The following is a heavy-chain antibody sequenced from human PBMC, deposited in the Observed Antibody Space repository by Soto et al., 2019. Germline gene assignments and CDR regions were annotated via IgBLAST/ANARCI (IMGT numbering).Heavy chain of an antibody. V-gene: IGHV3-30*03. CDR3: ASYDYSSSSSWFDP. D-gene: IGHD6-6*01. CDR2: MSYDGNNK. J-gene: IGHJ5*02. CDR1: GFTFSSYG. Sequence: QVELVESGGGVVQPGRSLRLSCAASGFTFSSYGMHWVRQAPGKGLEWVAVMSYDGNNKYYADSVKGRFTISRDNSQNTLFLQMNSLRAEDTAVYYCASYDYSSSSSWFDPWGQGTLVTVSS.